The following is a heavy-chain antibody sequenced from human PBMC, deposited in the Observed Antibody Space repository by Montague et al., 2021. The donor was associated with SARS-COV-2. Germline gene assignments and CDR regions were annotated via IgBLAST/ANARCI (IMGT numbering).Heavy chain of an antibody. D-gene: IGHD1-1*01. J-gene: IGHJ2*01. V-gene: IGHV4-34*01. Sequence: SETLSLTCAVNSGSLRNYYWSWIRQPPGKGLEWIGEIRLPGGTNYNPSLKGRVTISLDTSNNHVSLNLNPVTTADTAVYFCARAGNQRLFEFWGRGTLVTVSS. CDR2: IRLPGGT. CDR3: ARAGNQRLFEF. CDR1: SGSLRNYY.